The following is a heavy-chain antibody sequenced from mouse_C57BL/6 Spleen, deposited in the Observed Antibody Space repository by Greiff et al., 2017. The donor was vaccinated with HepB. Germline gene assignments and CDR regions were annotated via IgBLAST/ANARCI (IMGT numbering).Heavy chain of an antibody. D-gene: IGHD1-1*01. V-gene: IGHV1-63*01. J-gene: IGHJ1*03. CDR2: IYPGGGYT. CDR1: GYTFTNYW. CDR3: ARGGYYGSSWYFDV. Sequence: VKLVESGAELVRPGTSVKMSCKASGYTFTNYWIGWAKQRPGHGLEWIGDIYPGGGYTNYNEKFKGKATLTADKSSSTAYMQFSSLTSEDSAIYYCARGGYYGSSWYFDVWGTGTTVTVSS.